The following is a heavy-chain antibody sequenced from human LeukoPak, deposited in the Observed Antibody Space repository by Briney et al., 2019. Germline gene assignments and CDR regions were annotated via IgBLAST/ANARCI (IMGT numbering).Heavy chain of an antibody. CDR1: GFTASSNY. CDR3: ASDSEYDILTGYHHYFDY. CDR2: IYSGDST. Sequence: GGSLRLSCAASGFTASSNYTSWVRPAPGKGLEWVSVIYSGDSTYYTNSVTGRFTISRDNSKNTFYLQMNNLRAEDTAVYYCASDSEYDILTGYHHYFDYWGQGTLVTVSS. V-gene: IGHV3-53*01. J-gene: IGHJ4*02. D-gene: IGHD3-9*01.